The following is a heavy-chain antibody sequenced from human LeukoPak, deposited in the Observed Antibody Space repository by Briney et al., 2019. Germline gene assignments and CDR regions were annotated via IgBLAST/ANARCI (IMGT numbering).Heavy chain of an antibody. CDR3: VRLRRNSDTSGYYYYYDF. V-gene: IGHV3-30*04. Sequence: GGSLTLSCAASRFTFSSYAMNWVRQAAGKGLEWVAVISYDGSKQYHADSVKGRFTISRDNSRNTLYLQMNSLKAEDTAVYYCVRLRRNSDTSGYYYYYDFWGQGTLVTVSS. J-gene: IGHJ4*02. CDR1: RFTFSSYA. D-gene: IGHD3-22*01. CDR2: ISYDGSKQ.